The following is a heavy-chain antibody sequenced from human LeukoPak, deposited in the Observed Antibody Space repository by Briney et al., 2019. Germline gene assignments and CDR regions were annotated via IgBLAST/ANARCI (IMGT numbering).Heavy chain of an antibody. Sequence: GGSLRLSCAASGFTFNTYTINWVRQAPGKGPEWVSSISSSSNNINYADSVKGRFTITRDNAMNSGHLQMNSLRVEDTAVYYCARGYQRPDYWGQGTLITVSS. J-gene: IGHJ4*02. CDR1: GFTFNTYT. V-gene: IGHV3-21*01. CDR2: ISSSSNNI. D-gene: IGHD2-2*01. CDR3: ARGYQRPDY.